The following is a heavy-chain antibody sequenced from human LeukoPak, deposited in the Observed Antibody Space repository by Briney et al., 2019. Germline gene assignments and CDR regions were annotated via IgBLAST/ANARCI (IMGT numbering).Heavy chain of an antibody. D-gene: IGHD4-17*01. V-gene: IGHV3-30*04. CDR3: AKDLLSDSGVYFEY. CDR1: GVTFSSYA. CDR2: ISYDGSNK. Sequence: GRSLRLSCAASGVTFSSYAMHWVRQAPGKGLEWMAVISYDGSNKYYADSVKGRFTISRDNSKNTLYLQMNSLRAEDTAVYYCAKDLLSDSGVYFEYWGQGTLVTVSS. J-gene: IGHJ4*02.